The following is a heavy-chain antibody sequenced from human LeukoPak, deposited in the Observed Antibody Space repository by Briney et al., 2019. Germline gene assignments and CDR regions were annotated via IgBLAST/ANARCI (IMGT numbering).Heavy chain of an antibody. CDR1: GYTFTDYY. J-gene: IGHJ4*02. D-gene: IGHD3-22*01. CDR3: ARGSSGYESSFDY. CDR2: INPNSGGT. Sequence: ASVKVSCKASGYTFTDYYLHWVRQAPGQGLEWMGWINPNSGGTNYAQKFQGRVTMTRDTSISTAYMEVSRLRSEDTAVYYCARGSSGYESSFDYWGQGALVTVSS. V-gene: IGHV1-2*02.